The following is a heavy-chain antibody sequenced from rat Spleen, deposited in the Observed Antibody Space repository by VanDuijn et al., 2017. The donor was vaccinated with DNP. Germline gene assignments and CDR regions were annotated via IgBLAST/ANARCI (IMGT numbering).Heavy chain of an antibody. D-gene: IGHD1-11*01. J-gene: IGHJ3*01. Sequence: EVQLVESGGGLVQPGRSLKLSCAASGFTFSNYGMHWIRQAPTKGLEWVASISPSGGSTYYRDSVKGRFTISRDNAKSTLYLQMDSLRPEDTATYYCTTGVYGGYEDWFANWGQGTLVTVSS. V-gene: IGHV5-19*01. CDR2: ISPSGGST. CDR3: TTGVYGGYEDWFAN. CDR1: GFTFSNYG.